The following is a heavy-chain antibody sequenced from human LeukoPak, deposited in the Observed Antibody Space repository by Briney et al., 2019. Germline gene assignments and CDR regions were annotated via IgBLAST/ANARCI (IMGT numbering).Heavy chain of an antibody. V-gene: IGHV4-39*01. D-gene: IGHD2-2*01. CDR1: GGSISNNTYY. CDR2: LYYRGST. CDR3: ATITTSWSLAFDY. Sequence: SETLSLTCTVSGGSISNNTYYCAWIRQPPGKGLEWIGNLYYRGSTYYNPSLKSRVTISADTSKTQFSLKLTSVTAADTAVYYCATITTSWSLAFDYRGQGTLITVPS. J-gene: IGHJ4*02.